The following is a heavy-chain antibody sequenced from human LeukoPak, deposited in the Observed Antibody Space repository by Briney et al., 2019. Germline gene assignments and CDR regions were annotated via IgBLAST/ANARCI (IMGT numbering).Heavy chain of an antibody. V-gene: IGHV5-51*01. CDR3: ARQGSSCSGGSCYLGDYDY. J-gene: IGHJ4*02. CDR1: GYSFTSYW. CDR2: IYPGDSDT. Sequence: GESLKISCKGSGYSFTSYWIGWVRQMPGKGLEWMGIIYPGDSDTRYSPSFQGQVTISADKSISTAYLQWSSLKASDTAMYYCARQGSSCSGGSCYLGDYDYWGQGTLVTVSS. D-gene: IGHD2-15*01.